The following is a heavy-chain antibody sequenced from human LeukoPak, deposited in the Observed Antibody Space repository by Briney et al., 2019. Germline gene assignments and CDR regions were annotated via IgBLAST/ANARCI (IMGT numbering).Heavy chain of an antibody. V-gene: IGHV3-9*01. D-gene: IGHD1-26*01. Sequence: GRSLRLSCAASGFTFDDYAMHWVRQAPGKGLEWVSGISWNADTIGYADSVKGRFTISRDNAKKSLYLQMNSLRPEDTALYYCAKGKWYSGTYHFDYWGQGTLVTVSS. CDR3: AKGKWYSGTYHFDY. CDR1: GFTFDDYA. CDR2: ISWNADTI. J-gene: IGHJ4*02.